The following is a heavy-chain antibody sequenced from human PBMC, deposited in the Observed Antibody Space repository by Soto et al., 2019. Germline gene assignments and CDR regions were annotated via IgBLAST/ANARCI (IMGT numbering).Heavy chain of an antibody. V-gene: IGHV4-39*01. J-gene: IGHJ6*02. CDR3: ARRAVATIHYYYSMDV. D-gene: IGHD5-12*01. CDR1: GGSISSSSYY. CDR2: IYYSGST. Sequence: QLQLQESGPGLVKPSETLSLTCTVSGGSISSSSYYWGWIRQPPGKGLEWIGSIYYSGSTYYNPSLKSRVTISGDTSKNQFSLKLSSVTAADTAVYYCARRAVATIHYYYSMDVWGQGTTVTVSS.